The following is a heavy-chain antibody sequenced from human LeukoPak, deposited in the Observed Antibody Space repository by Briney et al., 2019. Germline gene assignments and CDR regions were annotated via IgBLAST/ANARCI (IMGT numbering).Heavy chain of an antibody. J-gene: IGHJ6*02. CDR3: ARDFRAMVRGVTFYGMDV. V-gene: IGHV3-11*01. CDR2: ISSSGSTI. CDR1: GFTFSDYY. Sequence: TGGSLRLSCAASGFTFSDYYMSWIRQAPGKGLEWVSYISSSGSTIYYADSVKGRFTISRDNAKNSLYLQMNSLRAEDTAVYYCARDFRAMVRGVTFYGMDVWGQGTTVTVSS. D-gene: IGHD3-10*01.